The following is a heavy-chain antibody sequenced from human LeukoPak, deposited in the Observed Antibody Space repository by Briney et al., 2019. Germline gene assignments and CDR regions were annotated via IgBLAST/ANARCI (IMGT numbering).Heavy chain of an antibody. CDR2: IYSGGST. CDR3: ARDGPNIVLMVYALYYYYYGMDV. D-gene: IGHD2-8*01. CDR1: GFTVSSNY. V-gene: IGHV3-53*01. Sequence: PGGSLRLSCAASGFTVSSNYMSWVRQAPGKGLAWVSVIYSGGSTYYADSVKGRFTISRDNSKNTLYLQMNSLRAEDTAVYYCARDGPNIVLMVYALYYYYYGMDVWGQGTTVTVSS. J-gene: IGHJ6*02.